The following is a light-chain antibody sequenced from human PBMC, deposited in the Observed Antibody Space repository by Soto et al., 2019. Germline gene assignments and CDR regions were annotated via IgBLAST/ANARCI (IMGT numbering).Light chain of an antibody. V-gene: IGLV4-69*01. CDR3: QTCVYGTVV. J-gene: IGLJ2*01. Sequence: QLVLTQSPSASASLGASVKLTCTLSSGHSSYAIAWHQQQPEKGPRYLMKLNSDGSHSKGDGIPDRFSGSSSGAERYLTISGPQSGGEADYYRQTCVYGTVVFGGGTKVTVL. CDR1: SGHSSYA. CDR2: LNSDGSH.